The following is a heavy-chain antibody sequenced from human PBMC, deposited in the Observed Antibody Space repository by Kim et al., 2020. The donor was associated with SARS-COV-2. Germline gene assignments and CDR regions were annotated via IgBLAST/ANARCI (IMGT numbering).Heavy chain of an antibody. D-gene: IGHD4-17*01. V-gene: IGHV3-23*01. CDR3: AKDVRFHDYRLFDQ. J-gene: IGHJ4*02. CDR2: LSGSGGAT. CDR1: GFTFSSYA. Sequence: GGSLRLSCAVSGFTFSSYAMSWVRQAPGKGLEWVSSLSGSGGATYYADSVRGRFTISRDNSKNTLYLHMNNLRAEDTAVYRCAKDVRFHDYRLFDQWGQGTLVTVSS.